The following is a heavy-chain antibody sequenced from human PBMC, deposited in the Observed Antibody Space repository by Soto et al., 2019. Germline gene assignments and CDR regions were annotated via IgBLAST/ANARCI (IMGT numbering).Heavy chain of an antibody. CDR3: ARQQVRATDPLYYYYGMDV. Sequence: SETLSLTCTVSGGSISSGGYYWSWIRQHPGKGLEWIGYIYYSGSTYYNPSLKSRVTISVDTSKNQFSLKLSSVTAADTAVYYCARQQVRATDPLYYYYGMDVWGQGTTVTVSS. J-gene: IGHJ6*02. V-gene: IGHV4-39*01. CDR2: IYYSGST. D-gene: IGHD1-26*01. CDR1: GGSISSGGYY.